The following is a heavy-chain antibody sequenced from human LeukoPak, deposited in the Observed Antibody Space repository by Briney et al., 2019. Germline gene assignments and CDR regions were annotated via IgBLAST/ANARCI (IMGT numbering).Heavy chain of an antibody. CDR3: AKDIRGGLDFDY. CDR2: ISYDGSNK. D-gene: IGHD6-25*01. Sequence: GGSLRLSCAASGFIFSSYGMHWVRQAPGKGLEWVAVISYDGSNKYYADSVKGRFTISRDNSKNTLYLQMNSLRAEDTAVYYCAKDIRGGLDFDYWGQGTLVTVSS. CDR1: GFIFSSYG. V-gene: IGHV3-30*18. J-gene: IGHJ4*02.